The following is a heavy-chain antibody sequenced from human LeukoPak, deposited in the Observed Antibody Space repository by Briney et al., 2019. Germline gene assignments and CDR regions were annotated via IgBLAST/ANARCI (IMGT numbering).Heavy chain of an antibody. Sequence: SETLSLTCAVYGGSFSGYYWSWIRQPPGKGLEWIGEINHSGSTNYNPSLKSRVTISVDTSKNQFSLKLSSVTAADTAVYYCARVLGSGWYSGYYFDYWGQGTLVTVSS. J-gene: IGHJ4*02. D-gene: IGHD6-19*01. CDR2: INHSGST. V-gene: IGHV4-34*01. CDR1: GGSFSGYY. CDR3: ARVLGSGWYSGYYFDY.